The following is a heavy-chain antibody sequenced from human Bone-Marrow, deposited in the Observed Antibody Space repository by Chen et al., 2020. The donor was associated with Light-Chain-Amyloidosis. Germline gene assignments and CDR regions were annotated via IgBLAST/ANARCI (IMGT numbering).Heavy chain of an antibody. J-gene: IGHJ4*02. CDR2: IYYSGST. V-gene: IGHV4-39*01. D-gene: IGHD4-17*01. CDR1: VGSISSSSYY. Sequence: QLQLQESGPGLVKPSETLSLTCTVSVGSISSSSYYWGWIRQPPGKGLEWIGSIYYSGSTYYNPSLKSRVTISVDTSKNQFSLKLSSVTAADTAVYYCARPEVDYGGIDYWGQGTLVTVSS. CDR3: ARPEVDYGGIDY.